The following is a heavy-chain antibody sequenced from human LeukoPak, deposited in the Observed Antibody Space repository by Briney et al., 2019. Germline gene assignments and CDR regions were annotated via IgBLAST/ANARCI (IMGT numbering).Heavy chain of an antibody. CDR1: GGSISGHY. CDR3: ARHPKPLDI. CDR2: IFYSGRT. J-gene: IGHJ3*02. Sequence: SETLSLTCTVSGGSISGHYWSWIRQPPGRGLEWIGYIFYSGRTNYNPSLKSRVTMSVDTSKNQFSLQLSSVTAADTAVYYCARHPKPLDIWGQGTMVTVSS. V-gene: IGHV4-59*11.